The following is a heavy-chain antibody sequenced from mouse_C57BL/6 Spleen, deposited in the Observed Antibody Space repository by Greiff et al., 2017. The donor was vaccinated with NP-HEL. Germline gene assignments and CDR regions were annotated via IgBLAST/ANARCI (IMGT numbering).Heavy chain of an antibody. CDR3: ARDGYGTPYAMDY. Sequence: EVKLEESEGGLVQPGSSMKLSCTASGFTFSDYYMAWVRQVPEKGLEWVANINYDGSSTYYLDSLKSRFIISRDNAKNILYLQMSSLKSEDTATYYCARDGYGTPYAMDYWGQGTSVTVSS. J-gene: IGHJ4*01. CDR2: INYDGSST. D-gene: IGHD1-1*01. CDR1: GFTFSDYY. V-gene: IGHV5-16*01.